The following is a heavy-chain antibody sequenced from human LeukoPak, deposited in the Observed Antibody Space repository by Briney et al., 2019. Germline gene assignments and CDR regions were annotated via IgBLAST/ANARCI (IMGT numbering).Heavy chain of an antibody. J-gene: IGHJ4*02. CDR2: IFYSGTT. CDR3: AKISGYTYGVDH. Sequence: PSETLSLTCSVSGGSISSDNNYWSWIRQPPGKGLEWIGYIFYSGTTYYNPSLKSRLTISVDTSKNQFSLRLTSVTAADTAVYYCAKISGYTYGVDHWGQGTLVTVSS. V-gene: IGHV4-30-4*01. CDR1: GGSISSDNNY. D-gene: IGHD5-18*01.